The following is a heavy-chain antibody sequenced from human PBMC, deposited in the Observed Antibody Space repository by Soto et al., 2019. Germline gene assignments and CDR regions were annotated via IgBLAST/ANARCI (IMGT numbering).Heavy chain of an antibody. J-gene: IGHJ4*02. V-gene: IGHV1-18*01. CDR3: ARDAAIGMNDY. D-gene: IGHD1-20*01. Sequence: QVQLVQSGAEVKKPGASVKVSCKASGYTFTSYGISWVRQAPGQGLEWMGWISAYNGNTKYAQKLQGRVTXTXXTSTSNAYMELRSLRSDDTAVYYCARDAAIGMNDYWGQGTLVTVSS. CDR1: GYTFTSYG. CDR2: ISAYNGNT.